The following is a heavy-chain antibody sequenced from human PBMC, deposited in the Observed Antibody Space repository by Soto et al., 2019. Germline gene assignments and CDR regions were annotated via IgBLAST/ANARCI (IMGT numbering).Heavy chain of an antibody. CDR1: GYSFTDDH. D-gene: IGHD2-8*01. J-gene: IGHJ6*01. CDR3: ARGDSTGCSNGVWYFLCNHDMDV. CDR2: INPKSGGT. V-gene: IGHV1-2*04. Sequence: ASVKVSGKASGYSFTDDHIHWVRQAPGQGLEWLGRINPKSGGTSTAQKFQGWVTLTTDTAISTASMELTRLTSDDTAISYCARGDSTGCSNGVWYFLCNHDMDVW.